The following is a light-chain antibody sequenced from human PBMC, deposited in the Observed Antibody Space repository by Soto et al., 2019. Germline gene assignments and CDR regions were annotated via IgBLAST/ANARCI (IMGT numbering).Light chain of an antibody. CDR2: GAS. CDR1: QSVSSSF. Sequence: IVLTQSPGTLSLSPGERATLSCRASQSVSSSFLAWYQQKPGQAPRLLIYGASIRATGIPDRFSGSGSGTDFTLTISRLEPEDFAVYYCQQYGSSPRTFGQGTKVEIK. J-gene: IGKJ1*01. V-gene: IGKV3-20*01. CDR3: QQYGSSPRT.